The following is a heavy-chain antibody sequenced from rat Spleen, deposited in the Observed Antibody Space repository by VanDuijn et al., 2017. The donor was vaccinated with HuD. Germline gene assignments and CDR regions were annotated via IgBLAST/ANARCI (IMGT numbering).Heavy chain of an antibody. V-gene: IGHV3-3*01. CDR1: GYSITSNY. Sequence: EVQLQESGPGLVRPSQSLSLTCSVSGYSITSNYWGWIRKFPGNKLEWMGYINSAGSTNYNPSLKSRISITRDTSKNQFFLQVNSVTTEDTATYYCASMYNSGYAWFDYWGQGVMVTVSS. CDR3: ASMYNSGYAWFDY. CDR2: INSAGST. J-gene: IGHJ2*01. D-gene: IGHD4-3*01.